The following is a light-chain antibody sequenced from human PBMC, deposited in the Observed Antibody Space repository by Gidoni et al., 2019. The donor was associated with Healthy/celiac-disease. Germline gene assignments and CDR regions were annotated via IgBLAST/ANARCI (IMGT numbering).Light chain of an antibody. V-gene: IGKV1-8*01. Sequence: AIRMTPSPSSLSASTGDRVTITCRASQGISSYLAWYQQKPGTAPKLLIYAASTLQSGVPSRFSGSGSGTDFTLTISCLQSEDFATYYCQQYYSYPLTFGGGTKVEIK. CDR2: AAS. CDR1: QGISSY. J-gene: IGKJ4*02. CDR3: QQYYSYPLT.